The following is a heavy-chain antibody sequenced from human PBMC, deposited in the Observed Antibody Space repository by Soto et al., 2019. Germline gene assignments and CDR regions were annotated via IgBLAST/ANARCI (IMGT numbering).Heavy chain of an antibody. J-gene: IGHJ4*02. V-gene: IGHV3-23*01. CDR1: GFTFSSYA. D-gene: IGHD3-3*01. Sequence: PGGSLRLSCAASGFTFSSYAMSWVRQAPGKGLEWVSTISGSGGTTYYADSLKGRFTISRDNSKNTLYLQMNSLRAEDTAVYYCAKGPRIRIFGVVIIGPYFDYWGQGTPVTVSS. CDR2: ISGSGGTT. CDR3: AKGPRIRIFGVVIIGPYFDY.